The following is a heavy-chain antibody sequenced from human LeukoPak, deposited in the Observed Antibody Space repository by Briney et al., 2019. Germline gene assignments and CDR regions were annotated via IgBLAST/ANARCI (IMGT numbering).Heavy chain of an antibody. CDR1: GGSISSYY. D-gene: IGHD5-18*01. CDR3: ARQGYSYGCDY. Sequence: SETLSLTCTVSGGSISSYYWSWIWQPPGKGLEWIGYIYYSGSTNYNPSLKSRVTISVDTSKNQISLKLSSVTAADTAVYYCARQGYSYGCDYWGQGTLVTVSS. J-gene: IGHJ4*02. CDR2: IYYSGST. V-gene: IGHV4-59*08.